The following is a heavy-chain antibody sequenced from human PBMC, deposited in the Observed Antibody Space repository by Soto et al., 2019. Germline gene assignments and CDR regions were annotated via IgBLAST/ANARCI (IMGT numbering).Heavy chain of an antibody. D-gene: IGHD2-2*01. V-gene: IGHV3-33*01. J-gene: IGHJ4*02. CDR2: IWYDGSNK. CDR3: ARDSKGSRRSSYAFDY. Sequence: PGGSLRLSCAASGFTFSSYGMHWVRQAPGKGLEWVAVIWYDGSNKYYADSVKGRFTISRDNSKNTLYLQMNSLRAEDTAVYYCARDSKGSRRSSYAFDYWGQGTLVTVSS. CDR1: GFTFSSYG.